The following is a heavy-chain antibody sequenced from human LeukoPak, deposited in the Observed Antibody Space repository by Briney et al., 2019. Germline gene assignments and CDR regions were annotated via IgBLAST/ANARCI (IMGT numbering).Heavy chain of an antibody. V-gene: IGHV4-34*01. CDR3: ARGISIAVAGTAREESYYYYYMDV. CDR1: GGSFSGYY. D-gene: IGHD6-19*01. Sequence: SETLSLTCAVYGGSFSGYYWSWIRQPPGKGREWIGEINHSGSTNYNPSLKSRVTISVDTSKNQFSLKLSSVTAADTAVYYCARGISIAVAGTAREESYYYYYMDVWGKGTTVTVSS. J-gene: IGHJ6*03. CDR2: INHSGST.